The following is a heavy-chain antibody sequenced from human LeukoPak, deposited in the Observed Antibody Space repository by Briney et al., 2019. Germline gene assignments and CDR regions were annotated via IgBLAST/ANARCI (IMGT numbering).Heavy chain of an antibody. D-gene: IGHD1-1*01. Sequence: GGSLTLFFRVSGFTYKLYSMICPRQAPGKGLEWVSSISSSSSYIYYADSVKGRFTISIDNAEHSVYLQMNSPRPYVTALYYCAREHTTDSYDYWGPGTLVTVSS. J-gene: IGHJ4*02. V-gene: IGHV3-21*01. CDR1: GFTYKLYS. CDR2: ISSSSSYI. CDR3: AREHTTDSYDY.